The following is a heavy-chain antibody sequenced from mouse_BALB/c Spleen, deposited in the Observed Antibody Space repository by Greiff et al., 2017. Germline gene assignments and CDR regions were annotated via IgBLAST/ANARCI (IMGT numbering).Heavy chain of an antibody. CDR2: ISSGSSTI. Sequence: EVQRVESGGGLVQPGGSRKLSCAASGFTFSSFGMHWVRQAPEKGLEWVAYISSGSSTIYYADTVKGRFTISRDNPKNTLFLQMTSLRSEDTAMYYCARRPYGSSFIFDYWGQGTTLTVSS. CDR3: ARRPYGSSFIFDY. J-gene: IGHJ2*01. CDR1: GFTFSSFG. V-gene: IGHV5-17*02. D-gene: IGHD1-1*01.